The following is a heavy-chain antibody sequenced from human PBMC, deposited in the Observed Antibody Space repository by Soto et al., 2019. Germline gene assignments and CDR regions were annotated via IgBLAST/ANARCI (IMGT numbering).Heavy chain of an antibody. CDR3: VRYCSTTLCNGVATRTFDY. CDR2: ISTSGSTV. CDR1: RFTFSTYE. D-gene: IGHD2-2*01. V-gene: IGHV3-48*03. J-gene: IGHJ4*02. Sequence: PGESLKISCAASRFTFSTYEMNWVRQAPGKGLEWVSYISTSGSTVYYADSVKGRFTISRDNTRNSLYLQMNSLRDEDTALYYCVRYCSTTLCNGVATRTFDYWGQGTLVTVSS.